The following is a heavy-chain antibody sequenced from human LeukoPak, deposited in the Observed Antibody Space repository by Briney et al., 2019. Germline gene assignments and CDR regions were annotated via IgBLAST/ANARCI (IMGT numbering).Heavy chain of an antibody. CDR2: ISSSSSYI. D-gene: IGHD2-15*01. V-gene: IGHV3-21*01. Sequence: GGSLRLSCAASGFTFSSYSMNWVRQAPGKGLKWVSSISSSSSYIYYADSVKGRFTISRDNAKNSLYLQMNSLRAEDTAVYYCARAPRVATRAIDYWGQGTLVTVSS. J-gene: IGHJ4*02. CDR3: ARAPRVATRAIDY. CDR1: GFTFSSYS.